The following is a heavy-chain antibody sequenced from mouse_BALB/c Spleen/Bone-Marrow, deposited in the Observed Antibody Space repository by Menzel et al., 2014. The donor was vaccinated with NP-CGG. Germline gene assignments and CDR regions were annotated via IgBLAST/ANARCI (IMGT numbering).Heavy chain of an antibody. Sequence: VQLQESGPGLVAPSQSLSITCTISGFSLTRYGVHWVRQPPGKGLEWLVVIWSDGSTTYNSALKSRLSITKDNSKSQVFLKMNSLQTDDTAMYYCARSGNFFAMDSWGQRTSVTVSS. CDR1: GFSLTRYG. V-gene: IGHV2-6-1*01. CDR2: IWSDGST. CDR3: ARSGNFFAMDS. D-gene: IGHD2-1*01. J-gene: IGHJ4*01.